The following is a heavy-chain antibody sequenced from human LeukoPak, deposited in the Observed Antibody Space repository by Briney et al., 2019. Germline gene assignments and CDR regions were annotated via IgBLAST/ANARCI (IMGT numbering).Heavy chain of an antibody. CDR1: GYTFTGYY. J-gene: IGHJ3*02. V-gene: IGHV1-2*02. Sequence: GESLKIPCKGSGYTFTGYYMHWVRQAPGQGLEWMGWINPNSGGTNYAQKFQGRVTMTRDTSISTAYMELSRLRSDDTAVYYCARGLWFGELYDAFDIWGQGTMVTVSS. D-gene: IGHD3-10*01. CDR2: INPNSGGT. CDR3: ARGLWFGELYDAFDI.